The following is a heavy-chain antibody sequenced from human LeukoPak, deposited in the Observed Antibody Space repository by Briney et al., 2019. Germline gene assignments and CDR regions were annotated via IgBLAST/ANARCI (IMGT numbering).Heavy chain of an antibody. V-gene: IGHV4-34*01. CDR2: INHSGST. CDR1: GGSFSGYY. Sequence: PSETLSLTCAVYGGSFSGYYWSWICQPPGKGLEWIGEINHSGSTNYNPSLKSRVTISVDTSKNQFSLKLSSVTAADTAVYYCARGLGTMIQWGQGTLVTVSS. CDR3: ARGLGTMIQ. J-gene: IGHJ4*02. D-gene: IGHD3-22*01.